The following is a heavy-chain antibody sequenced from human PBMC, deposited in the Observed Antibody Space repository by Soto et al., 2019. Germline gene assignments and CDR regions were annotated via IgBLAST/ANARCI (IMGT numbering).Heavy chain of an antibody. J-gene: IGHJ3*02. CDR1: GGTFSSYA. D-gene: IGHD5-12*01. CDR3: ARARGMATIMDAFDI. V-gene: IGHV1-69*13. CDR2: IIPIFGTA. Sequence: SVKVSCKASGGTFSSYAISWVRQAPGQGLEWMGGIIPIFGTANYAQKFQGRVTITADESTSTAYMELSSLRSEDTAMYYCARARGMATIMDAFDIWGQGTMVTV.